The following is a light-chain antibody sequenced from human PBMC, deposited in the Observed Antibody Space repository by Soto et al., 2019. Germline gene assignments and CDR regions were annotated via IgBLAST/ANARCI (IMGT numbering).Light chain of an antibody. Sequence: QSALTQPPSASGSPGQSVTISCTGTSRDIGGYDFVSWYQQHPGKAPKLMIYDVFKRPSGVPDRFSGSKSGNTASLTVSGLQADDEADYYCSSYGGSNNLLFGGGTQRPS. CDR1: SRDIGGYDF. J-gene: IGLJ2*01. V-gene: IGLV2-8*01. CDR3: SSYGGSNNLL. CDR2: DVF.